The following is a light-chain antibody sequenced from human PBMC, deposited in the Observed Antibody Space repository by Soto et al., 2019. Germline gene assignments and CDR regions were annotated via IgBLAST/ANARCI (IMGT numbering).Light chain of an antibody. V-gene: IGLV2-14*01. CDR3: RSYTSSSPCV. CDR2: EVS. CDR1: SSGVGGYNY. J-gene: IGLJ1*01. Sequence: QSALTQPASVSGSPGQSITISCAGTSSGVGGYNYVSWYQQHPGNAPKHMIYEVSNRPTGVSNRFSGSKSGNTPSPTISGLQAEDEADYCCRSYTSSSPCVVGTGTKLTVL.